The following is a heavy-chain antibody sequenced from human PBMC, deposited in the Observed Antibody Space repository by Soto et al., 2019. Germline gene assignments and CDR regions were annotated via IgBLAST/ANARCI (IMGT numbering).Heavy chain of an antibody. CDR1: GISITSSY. V-gene: IGHV4-59*08. Sequence: ETLSLTCTVSGISITSSYWNWFRQSPGKGLEWIGQISDRGDINYNPPLESRVAISTDTSKNQVSLTLTAVNAADTAVYFCARGRHWFGPWGQGTLVTVSS. CDR3: ARGRHWFGP. J-gene: IGHJ5*02. CDR2: ISDRGDI.